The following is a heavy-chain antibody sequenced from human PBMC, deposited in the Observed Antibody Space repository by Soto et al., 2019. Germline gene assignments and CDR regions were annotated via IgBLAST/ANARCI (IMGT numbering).Heavy chain of an antibody. Sequence: PSQTLSLTFAISGDSVSINIAAWNWIRQSPSRVLEWLGRTYYRSKWYNDYAVSVKSRITINPDTSKNQFSLQLNSVTPEDTAVYYCARGEGSSRYYYYGMDVWGQGTTVTVSS. D-gene: IGHD6-13*01. CDR2: TYYRSKWYN. V-gene: IGHV6-1*01. J-gene: IGHJ6*02. CDR1: GDSVSINIAA. CDR3: ARGEGSSRYYYYGMDV.